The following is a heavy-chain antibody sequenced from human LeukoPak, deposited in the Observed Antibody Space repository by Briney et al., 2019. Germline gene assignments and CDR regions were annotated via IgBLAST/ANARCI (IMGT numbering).Heavy chain of an antibody. V-gene: IGHV3-23*01. D-gene: IGHD2-2*01. CDR2: ISDSGGST. CDR3: AKRYCSSSSCYWVAFDM. J-gene: IGHJ3*02. CDR1: GFAFSSYS. Sequence: GGSLRLSCAASGFAFSSYSMNWVRQAPGKGLGWVSGISDSGGSTYYADSVKGRFTISRDNSKNTLYLQMNSLRAEDTAVYYCAKRYCSSSSCYWVAFDMWGQGTMVTVSS.